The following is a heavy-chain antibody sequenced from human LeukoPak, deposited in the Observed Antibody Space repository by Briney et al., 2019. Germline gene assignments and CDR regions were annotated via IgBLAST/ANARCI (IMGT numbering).Heavy chain of an antibody. CDR2: IYYSGST. CDR1: GGSISSGDYY. CDR3: AREGDSSGWLDY. Sequence: PSETLSLTRTVSGGSISSGDYYWSWIRQPPGQGLEWIGYIYYSGSTYYNPSLKSRVTISVDTSKNQFSLKLSSVTAADTAVYYCAREGDSSGWLDYWGQGTLVTVSS. D-gene: IGHD6-19*01. V-gene: IGHV4-30-4*01. J-gene: IGHJ4*02.